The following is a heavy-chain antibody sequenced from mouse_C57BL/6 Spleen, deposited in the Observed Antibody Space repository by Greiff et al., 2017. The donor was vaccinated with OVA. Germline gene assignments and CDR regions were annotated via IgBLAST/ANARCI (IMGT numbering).Heavy chain of an antibody. J-gene: IGHJ4*01. Sequence: QVQLQQPGAELVKPGASVKLSCKASGYTFTSYWMQWVKQRPGQGLEWIGEIDPSDSYTNYNQKFKGKATLTVDTSSSTAYMQLSSLTSEDSAVYYGARTGSSYGYARDYWGQGTSVTVSA. D-gene: IGHD1-1*01. CDR1: GYTFTSYW. CDR3: ARTGSSYGYARDY. CDR2: IDPSDSYT. V-gene: IGHV1-50*01.